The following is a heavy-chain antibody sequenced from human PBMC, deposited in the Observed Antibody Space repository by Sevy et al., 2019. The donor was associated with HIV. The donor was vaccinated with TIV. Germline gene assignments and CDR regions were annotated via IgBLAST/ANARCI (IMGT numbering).Heavy chain of an antibody. Sequence: SETLSLTCTVSGGSISSTSYYWGWIRQPPGKGLEWIGSVYYDGSTYYDSSLKSRATISGDTSKNQFSLKLSFVTAADTAVYYCARFGSGYFDYWGQGALVTVSS. CDR1: GGSISSTSYY. J-gene: IGHJ4*02. D-gene: IGHD3-22*01. CDR3: ARFGSGYFDY. CDR2: VYYDGST. V-gene: IGHV4-39*01.